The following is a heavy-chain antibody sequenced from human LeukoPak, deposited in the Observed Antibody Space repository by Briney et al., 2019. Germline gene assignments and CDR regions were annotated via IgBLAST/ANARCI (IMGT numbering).Heavy chain of an antibody. CDR3: ASAGIVGATLDY. Sequence: SETLSLTCTVSGGSIRSSSYNWGWIRQPPGKGLEWIGSFQYTGSTHYNPSLKSRVTISVDTSKNQFSLKLSSVTAADTAVYYCASAGIVGATLDYWGQGTLVTVSS. J-gene: IGHJ4*02. CDR2: FQYTGST. V-gene: IGHV4-39*07. CDR1: GGSIRSSSYN. D-gene: IGHD1-26*01.